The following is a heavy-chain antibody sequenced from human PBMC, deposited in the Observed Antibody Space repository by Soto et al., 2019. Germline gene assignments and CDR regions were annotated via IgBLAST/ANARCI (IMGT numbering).Heavy chain of an antibody. CDR1: GFTFSSYG. Sequence: QVQLVESGGGVVQPGRSLRLSCAASGFTFSSYGMHWVRQAPGKGLEWVAVIWYDGSNKYYADSVKGRFTISRDNSNNTLYLQMNSLRAEDTAVYYCARDHALWFGEAIDYWGQGTLVTVSS. J-gene: IGHJ4*02. V-gene: IGHV3-33*01. D-gene: IGHD3-10*01. CDR3: ARDHALWFGEAIDY. CDR2: IWYDGSNK.